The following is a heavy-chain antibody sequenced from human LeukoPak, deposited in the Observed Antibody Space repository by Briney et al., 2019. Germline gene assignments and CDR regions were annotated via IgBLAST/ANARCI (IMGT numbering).Heavy chain of an antibody. V-gene: IGHV1-8*01. CDR2: MNPNSGNT. CDR3: ARGGFGELLIYYYYMDV. CDR1: GYTFTSYD. J-gene: IGHJ6*03. D-gene: IGHD3-10*01. Sequence: ASVKVSCKASGYTFTSYDINGVRQATGQGLEWMGWMNPNSGNTGYAQKFQGRVTMTRNTSISTAYMELSSLRSEDTAVYYCARGGFGELLIYYYYMDVWGKGTTVTISS.